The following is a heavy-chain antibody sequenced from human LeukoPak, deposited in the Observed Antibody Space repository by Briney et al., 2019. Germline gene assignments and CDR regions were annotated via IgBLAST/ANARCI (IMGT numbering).Heavy chain of an antibody. V-gene: IGHV3-7*03. J-gene: IGHJ6*03. CDR3: ARARGSGSYYGHDYYYYYYMDV. Sequence: GGSLRLSCATSGFTFSNYWMSWVRRAPGKGLEWVANIKQDGSDKYYVDSVKGRFTISRDNAKNSLYLQMNTLRAEDTAVYYCARARGSGSYYGHDYYYYYYMDVWGQGTTVTVSS. CDR1: GFTFSNYW. CDR2: IKQDGSDK. D-gene: IGHD3-10*01.